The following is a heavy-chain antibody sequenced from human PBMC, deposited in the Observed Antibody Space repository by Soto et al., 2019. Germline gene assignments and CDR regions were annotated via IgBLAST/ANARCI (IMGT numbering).Heavy chain of an antibody. J-gene: IGHJ4*02. CDR2: IYHSGST. CDR3: AAGGGLPRYY. V-gene: IGHV4-30-2*01. CDR1: GGSISSGGYS. D-gene: IGHD5-12*01. Sequence: QLQLQESGSGLVKPSQTLSLTCAVSGGSISSGGYSWSWIRQPPGKGLEWIGYIYHSGSTYYNPSLKRRVTIAVDRSTNQVSLKLSSVTAADTAVYDCAAGGGLPRYYWGQGTLVTVSS.